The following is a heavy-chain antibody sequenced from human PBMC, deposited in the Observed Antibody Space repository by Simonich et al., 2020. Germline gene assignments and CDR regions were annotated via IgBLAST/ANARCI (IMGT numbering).Heavy chain of an antibody. J-gene: IGHJ4*02. CDR1: GFTFSSYS. D-gene: IGHD3-10*01. Sequence: GGGLVKPGGSLRLSCAASGFTFSSYSMNWVRQAPGKALDWVSSISSSSSYINYADSVKGRFTISRDNAKNSLYLQMTSLSAEDTAVYYCARDTSYYGSGSYYFDYWGQGTLVTVSS. V-gene: IGHV3-21*01. CDR3: ARDTSYYGSGSYYFDY. CDR2: ISSSSSYI.